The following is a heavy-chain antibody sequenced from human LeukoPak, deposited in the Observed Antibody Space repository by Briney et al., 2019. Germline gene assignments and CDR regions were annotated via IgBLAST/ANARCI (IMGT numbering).Heavy chain of an antibody. D-gene: IGHD1-26*01. CDR3: ARWYNGSLDY. J-gene: IGHJ4*02. Sequence: PSETLSLTCAVSDGSISSSTYFWGWIRQPPGKGLEWIASIYYSGSTYYNPSLKSRVTISVDTSKNQFSLKLSSVTAADTAVYYCARWYNGSLDYWGQGTLVTVSS. V-gene: IGHV4-39*01. CDR2: IYYSGST. CDR1: DGSISSSTYF.